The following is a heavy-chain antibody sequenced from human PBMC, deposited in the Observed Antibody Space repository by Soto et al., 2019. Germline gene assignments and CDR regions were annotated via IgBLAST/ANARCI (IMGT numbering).Heavy chain of an antibody. V-gene: IGHV1-18*01. Sequence: GASVKVSCKASGYTFTSYGISWVRQAPGQGLEWMGWISAYNGNTNYAQKLQGRVTMTTDTSTSTAYMELRSLRSDDTAVYYCARLDCSSTSCYVGNDAFDIWGQGTMVT. D-gene: IGHD2-2*01. CDR3: ARLDCSSTSCYVGNDAFDI. CDR1: GYTFTSYG. CDR2: ISAYNGNT. J-gene: IGHJ3*02.